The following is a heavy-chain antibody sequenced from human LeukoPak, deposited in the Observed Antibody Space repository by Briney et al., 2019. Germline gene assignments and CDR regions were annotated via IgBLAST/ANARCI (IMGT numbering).Heavy chain of an antibody. V-gene: IGHV2-5*01. J-gene: IGHJ3*02. CDR2: IYWNDDK. Sequence: SGPTLVKPIQTLTLTCTFSGFSLSTIGVGVGWIRQPPGKALEWLALIYWNDDKRYCPSLKSRLTITKDTSKNQVVLTMTNMDPVDTATFFCAHSNFDAFDIWGQGTMVTVSS. CDR1: GFSLSTIGVG. CDR3: AHSNFDAFDI. D-gene: IGHD1-1*01.